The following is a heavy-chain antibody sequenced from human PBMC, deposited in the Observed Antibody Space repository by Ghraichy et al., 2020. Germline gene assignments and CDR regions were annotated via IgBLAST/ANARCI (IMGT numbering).Heavy chain of an antibody. J-gene: IGHJ6*02. Sequence: SETLSLTCTVSGGSISSYYWTWIRQPPGKGLEWIGYIYYSGSTNYNPSLKSRVAISVDTSKNQFSLKLSSVTAADTAVYDCAKILGRPGSIYGMDVWGQGTTVTVSS. D-gene: IGHD7-27*01. V-gene: IGHV4-59*01. CDR3: AKILGRPGSIYGMDV. CDR2: IYYSGST. CDR1: GGSISSYY.